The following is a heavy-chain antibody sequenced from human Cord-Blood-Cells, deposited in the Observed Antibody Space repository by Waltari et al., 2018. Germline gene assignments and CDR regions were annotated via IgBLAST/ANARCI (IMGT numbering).Heavy chain of an antibody. D-gene: IGHD6-19*01. CDR2: IGTAGDT. J-gene: IGHJ4*02. CDR3: ARGSSNDY. V-gene: IGHV3-13*01. CDR1: AFTFRSSD. Sequence: VPLVESGGGLVQPGGSLRPYCAASAFTFRSSDMHWVRQATGKGLEWVSAIGTAGDTYYPGSVKGRFTISRENAKNSLYLQMNSLRAGDTAVYYCARGSSNDYWGQGTLVTVSS.